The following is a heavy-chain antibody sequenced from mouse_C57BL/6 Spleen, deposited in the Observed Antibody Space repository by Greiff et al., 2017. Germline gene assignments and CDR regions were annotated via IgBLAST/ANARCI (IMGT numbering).Heavy chain of an antibody. J-gene: IGHJ2*01. D-gene: IGHD1-1*01. CDR1: GYTFTSYW. V-gene: IGHV1-55*01. CDR3: ARGGYYYGSSPYYFDY. Sequence: VQLQQSGAELVKPGASVKMSCKASGYTFTSYWITWVKQRPGQGLEWIGDIYPGSGSTNYNEKFKSKATLTVDTSSSTAYMQLSSLTSEDSAVYYCARGGYYYGSSPYYFDYWGQGTTLTVSS. CDR2: IYPGSGST.